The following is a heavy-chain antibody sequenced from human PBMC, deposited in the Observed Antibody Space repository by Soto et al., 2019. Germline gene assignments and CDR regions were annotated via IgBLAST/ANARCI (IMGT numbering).Heavy chain of an antibody. V-gene: IGHV3-74*01. J-gene: IGHJ4*02. CDR2: INSEGSST. CDR1: GFTFSSSW. D-gene: IGHD3-22*01. Sequence: GGCLRLSCAASGFTFSSSWMHWVRQAPGRGLVWVSRINSEGSSTSYADSVKGRFTISRDNAKNTLYLQMNSLRAEDTAVYYCVKAPTGYYYFDYWGQGTLVTVSS. CDR3: VKAPTGYYYFDY.